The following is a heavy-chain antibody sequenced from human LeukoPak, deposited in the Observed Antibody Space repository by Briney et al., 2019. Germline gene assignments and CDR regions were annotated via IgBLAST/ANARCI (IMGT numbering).Heavy chain of an antibody. D-gene: IGHD3-22*01. J-gene: IGHJ3*02. V-gene: IGHV1-69*05. Sequence: SVKVSCKASGGTFSSYAISWVRQAPGQGLEWMGRIIPIFGTANYAQKFQGRVTITTDEPTSTAYMELSSLRSEDTAVYYCARHQYYYDSSGYYYGAFDIWGQGTMVTVSS. CDR1: GGTFSSYA. CDR3: ARHQYYYDSSGYYYGAFDI. CDR2: IIPIFGTA.